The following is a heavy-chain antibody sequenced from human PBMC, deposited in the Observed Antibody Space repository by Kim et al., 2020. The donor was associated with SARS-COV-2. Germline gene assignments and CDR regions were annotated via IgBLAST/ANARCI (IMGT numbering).Heavy chain of an antibody. D-gene: IGHD5-12*01. Sequence: ASVTVSCKASGYTFTSYYMHWVRQAPGQGLEWMGIINPSGGSTSYAQKFQGRVTMTRDTSTSTVYMELSSLRSEDTAVYYCAREGDGYNSYSLPNPQFDYWGQGTLVTVSS. J-gene: IGHJ4*02. CDR3: AREGDGYNSYSLPNPQFDY. CDR1: GYTFTSYY. CDR2: INPSGGST. V-gene: IGHV1-46*01.